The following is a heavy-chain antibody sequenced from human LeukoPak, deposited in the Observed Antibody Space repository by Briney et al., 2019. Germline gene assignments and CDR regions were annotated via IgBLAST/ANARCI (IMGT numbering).Heavy chain of an antibody. Sequence: PGGSLRLSCAASGFTFTTYSMNWVRQAPGKGLEWVSSISSSSSYIYYADSVKGRFTISRDNARNTLYLQMNNLRAEDTAVYYCARGESSSWYDWGQGTLVTVSS. D-gene: IGHD6-13*01. V-gene: IGHV3-21*01. CDR1: GFTFTTYS. J-gene: IGHJ4*02. CDR3: ARGESSSWYD. CDR2: ISSSSSYI.